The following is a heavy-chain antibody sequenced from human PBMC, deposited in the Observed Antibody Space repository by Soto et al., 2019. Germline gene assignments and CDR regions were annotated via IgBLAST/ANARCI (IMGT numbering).Heavy chain of an antibody. Sequence: QVQLVQSGAEMKKPGASVKVSCEASGYTFTAYYIHWVRQAPGQGLEWMGWINPNGGGTKYAQKFQGRVTMTWDTSINTAYMELTRLTSDDTAVYYCARAVHAMIQGVRFRVDQWGQGPLVTVSS. CDR2: INPNGGGT. J-gene: IGHJ4*02. CDR3: ARAVHAMIQGVRFRVDQ. CDR1: GYTFTAYY. D-gene: IGHD3-10*01. V-gene: IGHV1-2*02.